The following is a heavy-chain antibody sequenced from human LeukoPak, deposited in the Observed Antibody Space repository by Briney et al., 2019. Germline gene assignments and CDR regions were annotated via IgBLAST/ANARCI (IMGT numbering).Heavy chain of an antibody. CDR1: GFTVSSNY. V-gene: IGHV3-53*05. J-gene: IGHJ4*02. Sequence: GGSLRLSCAASGFTVSSNYMSWVRQAPGKGLEWVSVIYSGGSTYYADSVKGRFTISRDNSKNTLYLQMNSLRAEDTAVYYCAKGPTVTPLGYWGQGTLVTVSS. CDR2: IYSGGST. CDR3: AKGPTVTPLGY. D-gene: IGHD4-17*01.